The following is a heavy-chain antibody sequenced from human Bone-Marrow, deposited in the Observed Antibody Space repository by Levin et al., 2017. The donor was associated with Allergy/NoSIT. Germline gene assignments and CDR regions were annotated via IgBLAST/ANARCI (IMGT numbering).Heavy chain of an antibody. V-gene: IGHV3-74*01. D-gene: IGHD4-23*01. J-gene: IGHJ3*01. CDR3: ASGNSIWYNAFDV. CDR1: GFTFSSNW. CDR2: IDNDGIGK. Sequence: GGSLRLSCAASGFTFSSNWMHWVRQAPGKGLVWVSRIDNDGIGKTYADSVKGRFTISRDNAKDTLYLQMNSLRVEDTAVYYCASGNSIWYNAFDVCGQGTMVSVSS.